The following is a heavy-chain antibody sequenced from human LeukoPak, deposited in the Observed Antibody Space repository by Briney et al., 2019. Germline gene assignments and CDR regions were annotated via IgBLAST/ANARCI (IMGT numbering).Heavy chain of an antibody. V-gene: IGHV3-7*01. CDR1: GFAFSSYW. CDR3: ARGGAARPDI. D-gene: IGHD6-6*01. J-gene: IGHJ3*02. CDR2: IKQEGSEK. Sequence: GGSLRLSCAASGFAFSSYWMSWVRQAPGKGLEWVANIKQEGSEKYYVDSVKGRFTISRDNAKNSLYLQMDSLRVEDTAVYYCARGGAARPDIWGQGTMVTVSS.